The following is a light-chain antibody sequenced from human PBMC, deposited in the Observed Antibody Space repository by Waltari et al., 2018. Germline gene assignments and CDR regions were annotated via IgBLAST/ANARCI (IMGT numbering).Light chain of an antibody. J-gene: IGKJ5*01. CDR2: RAP. V-gene: IGKV4-1*01. CDR3: QQYYSTPPIT. Sequence: DIVMTQSPDSLAVSLGERATINCKSSQSVLYSSNNKNYLAWYQQKPGQPPKLLIYRAPTRESGVLDRFSGSGSGTDFTLTISSLQAEDVAVYFCQQYYSTPPITFGQGIRPAIK. CDR1: QSVLYSSNNKNY.